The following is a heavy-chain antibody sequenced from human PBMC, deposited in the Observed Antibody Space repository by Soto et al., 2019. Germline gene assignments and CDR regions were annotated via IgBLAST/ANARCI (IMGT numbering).Heavy chain of an antibody. CDR1: GGSFSGYY. CDR3: ARLVVVPAAAMTLYYYYYYMDV. D-gene: IGHD2-2*01. Sequence: ETLSLTCAVYGGSFSGYYWSWIRQPPGKGLEWIGEINHSGSTNYNPSLKSRVTISVDTSKNQFSLKLSSVTAADTAVYYCARLVVVPAAAMTLYYYYYYMDVWGKGTTVTVSS. J-gene: IGHJ6*03. CDR2: INHSGST. V-gene: IGHV4-34*01.